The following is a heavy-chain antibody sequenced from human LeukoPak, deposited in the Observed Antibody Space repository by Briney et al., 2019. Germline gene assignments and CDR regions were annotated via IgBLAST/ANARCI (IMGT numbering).Heavy chain of an antibody. J-gene: IGHJ4*02. D-gene: IGHD5-18*01. CDR2: TCYRSKWYN. V-gene: IGHV6-1*01. Sequence: SQTLSLTCAISGDSVSSNSAAWTGIRQSPSRGLEWLGRTCYRSKWYNDYAESVKSRITISPDTSKYQFSLQLNSVTPDDTAVYYCAREGYSFDSWGQGTLVTVSS. CDR3: AREGYSFDS. CDR1: GDSVSSNSAA.